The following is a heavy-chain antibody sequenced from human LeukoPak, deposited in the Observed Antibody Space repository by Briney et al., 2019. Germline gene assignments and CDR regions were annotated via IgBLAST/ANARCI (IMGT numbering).Heavy chain of an antibody. CDR3: ARVGHIAAAGTYDY. D-gene: IGHD6-13*01. Sequence: SETLSLTCAVYGGSFSGYYWSWIRQPPGKGLEWIGEINHSGSTNYNASLKSRVTISVDTSKNQFSLKLSSVTAADTAVYYCARVGHIAAAGTYDYWGQGTLVTVSS. CDR2: INHSGST. J-gene: IGHJ4*02. V-gene: IGHV4-34*01. CDR1: GGSFSGYY.